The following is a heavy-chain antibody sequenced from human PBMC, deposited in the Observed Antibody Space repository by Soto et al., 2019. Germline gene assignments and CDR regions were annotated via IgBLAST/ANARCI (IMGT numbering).Heavy chain of an antibody. V-gene: IGHV4-59*01. CDR3: AREKSIAAAGTWFDP. J-gene: IGHJ5*02. D-gene: IGHD6-13*01. CDR1: GGSISSYY. CDR2: IYYSGST. Sequence: SETLSLTCTVSGGSISSYYWSWIRQPPGKGLEWIGYIYYSGSTNYNPSLKSRVTISVDTSKNQFSLKLSSVTAADTAVYYCAREKSIAAAGTWFDPWGQGTLVTVSS.